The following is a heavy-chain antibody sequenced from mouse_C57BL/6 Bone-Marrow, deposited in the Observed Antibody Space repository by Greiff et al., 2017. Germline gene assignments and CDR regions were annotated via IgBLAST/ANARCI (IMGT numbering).Heavy chain of an antibody. CDR3: ARDYGSSYPYYFDY. V-gene: IGHV1-26*01. J-gene: IGHJ2*01. Sequence: EVQLQQSGPELVKPGASVKISCKASGYTFIDYYMNWVKQSHGKSLEWIGDINPNNGGTSYNQKFKGKATLTVDKSSSTAYMELRSLTSEDSAVYYCARDYGSSYPYYFDYWGQGTTLTVSS. D-gene: IGHD1-1*01. CDR1: GYTFIDYY. CDR2: INPNNGGT.